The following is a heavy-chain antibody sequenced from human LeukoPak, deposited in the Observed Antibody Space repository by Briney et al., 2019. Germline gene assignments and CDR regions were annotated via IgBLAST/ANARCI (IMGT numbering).Heavy chain of an antibody. CDR2: ISSSSSYI. J-gene: IGHJ4*02. D-gene: IGHD3-22*01. V-gene: IGHV3-21*01. CDR3: ARVRGSGWYYFDY. CDR1: GFTFSTYG. Sequence: GGSLRLSCAASGFTFSTYGMNWVRQTPGKGLEWVSSISSSSSYIYYADSVKGRFTISRDNAKNSLYLQMNSLRAEDTAVYYCARVRGSGWYYFDYWGQGTLVTVSS.